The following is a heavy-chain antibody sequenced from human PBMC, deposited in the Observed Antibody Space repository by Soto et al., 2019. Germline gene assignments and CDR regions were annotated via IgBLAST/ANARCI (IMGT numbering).Heavy chain of an antibody. CDR2: IYYSGST. CDR3: ASSGSSSSWYGDYYYGMDV. CDR1: GGSISSYY. V-gene: IGHV4-59*01. D-gene: IGHD6-13*01. Sequence: SETLYLTCTVSGGSISSYYWSWIRQPPGKGLEWIGYIYYSGSTNYNPSLKSRVTISVDTSKNQFSLKLSSVTAADTAVYYCASSGSSSSWYGDYYYGMDVWGQGTTVTVSS. J-gene: IGHJ6*02.